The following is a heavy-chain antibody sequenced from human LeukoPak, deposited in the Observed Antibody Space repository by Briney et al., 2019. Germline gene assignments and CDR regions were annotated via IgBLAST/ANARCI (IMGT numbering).Heavy chain of an antibody. D-gene: IGHD3-10*01. V-gene: IGHV4-59*01. CDR1: GGSISSYY. Sequence: PSETLSLTCSVSGGSISSYYWSWIRQPPGKGLEWIGYLYYSGSTNSNPSLKSRVTMSVDTSKSQFSLKLRSVTAADTAVYYCARGGSGISNAFDIWGQGTMVTVSS. J-gene: IGHJ3*02. CDR2: LYYSGST. CDR3: ARGGSGISNAFDI.